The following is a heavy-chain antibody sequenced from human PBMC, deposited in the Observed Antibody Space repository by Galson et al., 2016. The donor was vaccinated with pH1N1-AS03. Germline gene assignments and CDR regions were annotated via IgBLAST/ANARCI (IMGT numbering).Heavy chain of an antibody. CDR1: GFNFSASA. J-gene: IGHJ5*02. CDR2: IRAKAYNYAT. CDR3: TRHPRRAAGGLGGFDP. D-gene: IGHD6-13*01. V-gene: IGHV3-73*01. Sequence: SLRLSCAASGFNFSASAMHWVRQTSGKGLEWIGRIRAKAYNYATEYAAPVRGRFTISKDDSKNTAFLQMNSLKIEDTAVYYCTRHPRRAAGGLGGFDPWGQRTLVTVSS.